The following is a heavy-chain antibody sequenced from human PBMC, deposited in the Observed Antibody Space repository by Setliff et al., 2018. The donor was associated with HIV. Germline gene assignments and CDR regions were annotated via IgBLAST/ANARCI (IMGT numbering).Heavy chain of an antibody. CDR1: GASISSYY. J-gene: IGHJ4*02. CDR2: ISPTGNT. D-gene: IGHD5-12*01. V-gene: IGHV4-59*03. CDR3: AKSSPSIGYISDH. Sequence: SETLSLTCSVSGASISSYYWSWIRQPPGKGLEWIGYISPTGNTNYNPFLKSRVTISTDTSKNQFSLNVRSVTAADTAVYFCAKSSPSIGYISDHWGQGTLVTVSS.